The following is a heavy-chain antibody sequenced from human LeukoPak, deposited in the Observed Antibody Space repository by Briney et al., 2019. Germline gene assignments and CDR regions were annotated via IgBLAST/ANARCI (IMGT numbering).Heavy chain of an antibody. J-gene: IGHJ2*01. CDR3: ARAPARYFDL. CDR1: GGSISSNNW. V-gene: IGHV4-4*02. CDR2: IYHSGST. Sequence: SGTLSLTCVVSGGSISSNNWWSWVRQSPGKGLEWIGEIYHSGSTNYNPSLKSRVTISVDKSKNQFSLRLSSVAAADTAVYYCARAPARYFDLWGRGTLVTVSS.